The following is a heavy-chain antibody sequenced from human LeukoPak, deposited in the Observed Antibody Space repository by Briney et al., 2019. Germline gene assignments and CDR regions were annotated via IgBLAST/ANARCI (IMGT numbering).Heavy chain of an antibody. J-gene: IGHJ4*02. CDR2: IGAYSGKP. Sequence: GATVEVSCKASGYTFSSYGITWVRQAPGQGLEWMGWIGAYSGKPNYAQNLQGRVTMTTDTSTSTAYMELRSLRSDDTAVYYCARGGPGAEILGFFNHGTFFDYWGQGALVTVSS. CDR3: ARGGPGAEILGFFNHGTFFDY. CDR1: GYTFSSYG. V-gene: IGHV1-18*01. D-gene: IGHD1-26*01.